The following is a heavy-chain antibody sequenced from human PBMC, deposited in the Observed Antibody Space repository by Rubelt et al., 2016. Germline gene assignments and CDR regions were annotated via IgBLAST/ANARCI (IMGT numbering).Heavy chain of an antibody. V-gene: IGHV4-39*07. CDR1: GGSISSSSYY. D-gene: IGHD6-6*01. CDR2: MSYTGGA. Sequence: QLQLQESGPGLVKPSETLSLTCTVSGGSISSSSYYWGWIRQPPGKGMEWIALMSYTGGAYYNPSLKSRCTISVDTSKNQSSLKVTSLTAADTAVYYCARAPVAARGTRWFDPWGQGTLVTVSS. CDR3: ARAPVAARGTRWFDP. J-gene: IGHJ5*02.